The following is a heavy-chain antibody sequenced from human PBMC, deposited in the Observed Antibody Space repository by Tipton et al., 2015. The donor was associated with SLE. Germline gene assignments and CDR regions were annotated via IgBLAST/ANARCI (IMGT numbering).Heavy chain of an antibody. CDR2: IKQDGGEK. J-gene: IGHJ6*03. CDR3: AKSSLGFYYYYMDV. V-gene: IGHV3-7*03. CDR1: GFTFSSHW. Sequence: SLRLSCAASGFTFSSHWMSWVRQAPGKGLEWVANIKQDGGEKYYVDSVNGRFTISRDNAKNSLYLQMNSLRAEDTAVYYCAKSSLGFYYYYMDVWGKGTTVTVSS. D-gene: IGHD3-10*01.